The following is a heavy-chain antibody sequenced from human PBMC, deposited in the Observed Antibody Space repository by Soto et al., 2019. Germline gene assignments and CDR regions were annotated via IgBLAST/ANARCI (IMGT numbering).Heavy chain of an antibody. CDR2: IYHSGST. CDR3: ARRNNWNDHNWFDP. CDR1: GGSISSGGYS. V-gene: IGHV4-30-2*01. D-gene: IGHD1-1*01. J-gene: IGHJ5*01. Sequence: PSETLSLTCAVSGGSISSGGYSWSWIRQPPGKGLEWIGYIYHSGSTYYNPSLKSRVTISVDRSKNQFSLKLSSVTAADTAVYYCARRNNWNDHNWFDPWGQGTLVTVSS.